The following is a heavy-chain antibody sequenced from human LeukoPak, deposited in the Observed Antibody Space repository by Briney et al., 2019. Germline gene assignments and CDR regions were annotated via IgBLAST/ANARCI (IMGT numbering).Heavy chain of an antibody. Sequence: ASVKVSCKASGYTFTSYDINWVRQATGQGLEWMGWMNPNSGNTGYAQKFQGRVTMTRNTSISTAYMELSSLRSEDTAVYYCAREGTGTTQHYFDYWGQGTLVTVSS. CDR2: MNPNSGNT. V-gene: IGHV1-8*01. D-gene: IGHD1-7*01. CDR3: AREGTGTTQHYFDY. J-gene: IGHJ4*02. CDR1: GYTFTSYD.